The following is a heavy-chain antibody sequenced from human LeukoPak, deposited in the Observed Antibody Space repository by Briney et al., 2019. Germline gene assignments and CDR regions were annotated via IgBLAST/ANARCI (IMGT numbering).Heavy chain of an antibody. CDR3: AKGRSQWLVREYFDY. Sequence: PGGSLRLSCAASGFTFSSYEMNWVRQAPGKGLEWVSYISSSGSTIYYADSVKGRFTISRDNAKNSLYLQMDSLRAEDMALYYCAKGRSQWLVREYFDYWGQGTLVTVSS. D-gene: IGHD6-19*01. CDR2: ISSSGSTI. J-gene: IGHJ4*02. V-gene: IGHV3-48*03. CDR1: GFTFSSYE.